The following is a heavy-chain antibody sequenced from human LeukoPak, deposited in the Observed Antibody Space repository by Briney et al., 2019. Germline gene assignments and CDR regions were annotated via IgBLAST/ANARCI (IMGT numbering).Heavy chain of an antibody. CDR2: SSGSGGST. V-gene: IGHV3-23*01. J-gene: IGHJ4*02. CDR3: AKGETGYGDYHYFDY. D-gene: IGHD4-17*01. CDR1: GLIFRSYW. Sequence: GGSLRLSCAASGLIFRSYWMHWVRQAPGKGLEWVSASSGSGGSTYYADSAKGRFTISSDNSKNTLYPQMNSLRAEDTAVYYCAKGETGYGDYHYFDYWGQGTLVTVSS.